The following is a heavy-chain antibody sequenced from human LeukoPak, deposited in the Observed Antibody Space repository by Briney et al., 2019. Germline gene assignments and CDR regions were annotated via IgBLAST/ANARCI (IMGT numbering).Heavy chain of an antibody. CDR3: ARHSRGWYFFDY. CDR2: IYYSGST. V-gene: IGHV4-59*08. J-gene: IGHJ4*02. Sequence: PSETLSLTCTVSGGSMSNYYWSWIRHPPGKGLEWIGYIYYSGSTNYYPSLKSRVTISVDTSKNQFSLKLSSVTAADTAVYYCARHSRGWYFFDYWGQGTLVTVSS. CDR1: GGSMSNYY. D-gene: IGHD6-19*01.